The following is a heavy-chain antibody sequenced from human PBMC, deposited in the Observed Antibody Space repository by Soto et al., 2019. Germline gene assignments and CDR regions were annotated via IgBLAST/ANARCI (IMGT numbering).Heavy chain of an antibody. CDR2: INPNSGGT. CDR1: GYTFTGYY. CDR3: ARDPYGDYSTRYFDY. J-gene: IGHJ4*02. Sequence: ASVKVSCTASGYTFTGYYMHWVRQAPGQGLEWMGWINPNSGGTNYAQKFQGWVTMTRDTSISTAYMELSRLRSDDTAVYYCARDPYGDYSTRYFDYWGQGTLVTVSS. V-gene: IGHV1-2*04. D-gene: IGHD4-17*01.